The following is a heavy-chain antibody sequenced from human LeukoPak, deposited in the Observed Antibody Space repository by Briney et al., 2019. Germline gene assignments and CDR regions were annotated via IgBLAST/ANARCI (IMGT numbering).Heavy chain of an antibody. CDR1: GFTFSSYG. V-gene: IGHV3-30*02. J-gene: IGHJ5*02. D-gene: IGHD1-26*01. Sequence: GGSLRLSCAASGFTFSSYGMHWVRQAPGKGLQWVAFIRYAGSNKYYADSVKGRFTISRDNSKNTLYLQMNSLRAEDTAVYYCAKAPFQPRYSGSLKPPNNWFDPWGQGTLVTVSS. CDR3: AKAPFQPRYSGSLKPPNNWFDP. CDR2: IRYAGSNK.